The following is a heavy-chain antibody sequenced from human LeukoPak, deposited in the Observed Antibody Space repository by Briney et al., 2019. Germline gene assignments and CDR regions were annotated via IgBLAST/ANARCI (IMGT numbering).Heavy chain of an antibody. CDR1: GDSFTKYY. Sequence: ASVKVSCKASGDSFTKYYIHWVRQAPGQGLEWMGIINPSDGSTTYTQKFQGRVTMTTDMSTSTVNMELSSLRSEDTAVYYCAPSVRSGGSYYFDYWGQGTLVTVSS. CDR2: INPSDGST. V-gene: IGHV1-46*01. CDR3: APSVRSGGSYYFDY. J-gene: IGHJ4*02. D-gene: IGHD2-15*01.